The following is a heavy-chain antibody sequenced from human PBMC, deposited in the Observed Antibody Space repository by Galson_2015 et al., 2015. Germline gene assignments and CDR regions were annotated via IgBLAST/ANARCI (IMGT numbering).Heavy chain of an antibody. CDR3: TRDRNYGYCAFEF. D-gene: IGHD3-10*01. V-gene: IGHV3-33*01. CDR2: IWYDGSNK. Sequence: SLRLSCAASGFTFSRSGMPWVRQAPGKGLEWVALIWYDGSNKYYEDSVKGRFTISRDNSKNTLYLQMNSLRAEDTGVYYCTRDRNYGYCAFEFWGQGTMVTVSS. J-gene: IGHJ3*01. CDR1: GFTFSRSG.